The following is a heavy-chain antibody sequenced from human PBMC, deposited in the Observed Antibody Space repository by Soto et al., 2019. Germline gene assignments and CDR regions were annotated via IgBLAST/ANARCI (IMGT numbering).Heavy chain of an antibody. V-gene: IGHV1-46*01. CDR3: ARDQGPEERIAADYYYYGMDV. D-gene: IGHD6-13*01. CDR1: GYTFTSYY. J-gene: IGHJ6*02. CDR2: INPNGGRT. Sequence: ASVKVSCKASGYTFTSYYLHWVRQAPGLGLEWMGIINPNGGRTTYAQKFQGRVTMTRDTSTTTVYMELSSLRYEDTAVYFCARDQGPEERIAADYYYYGMDVWGQGTTVTVSS.